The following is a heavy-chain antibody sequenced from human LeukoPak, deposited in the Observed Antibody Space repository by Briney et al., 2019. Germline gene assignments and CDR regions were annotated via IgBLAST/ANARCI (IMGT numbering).Heavy chain of an antibody. CDR3: AREKGNDY. CDR2: ISDGGSAI. V-gene: IGHV3-48*03. CDR1: GFTFSNYE. J-gene: IGHJ4*02. Sequence: PGGSLRLSCVASGFTFSNYEMNWVRQAPGKGLEWVSYISDGGSAIYYADSVKGRFTISRDNAKNLPFLQMNSLRAEDTAVYYCAREKGNDYWGQGTLVTVSS.